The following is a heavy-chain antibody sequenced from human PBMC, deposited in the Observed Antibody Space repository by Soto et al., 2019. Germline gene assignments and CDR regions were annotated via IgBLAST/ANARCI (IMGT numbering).Heavy chain of an antibody. CDR3: ARGGGFCGADCYKGGIDY. CDR1: GFTFSPYT. J-gene: IGHJ4*02. D-gene: IGHD2-21*02. CDR2: ISYDGSDK. Sequence: QVHLVESGGGVVQPGRSLRLSCAASGFTFSPYTMHWVRQTPGKGLEWVAVISYDGSDKYYADSVRGRFTISRDNSKNTLFLLMSSLRAEDTALYYCARGGGFCGADCYKGGIDYWGQGTLVTVSS. V-gene: IGHV3-30-3*01.